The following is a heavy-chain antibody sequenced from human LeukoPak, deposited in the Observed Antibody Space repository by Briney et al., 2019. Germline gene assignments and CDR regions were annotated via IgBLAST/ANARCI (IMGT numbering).Heavy chain of an antibody. CDR1: GGSFSGYY. V-gene: IGHV4-34*01. D-gene: IGHD3-10*01. J-gene: IGHJ4*02. Sequence: SETLSLTCAVYGGSFSGYYWSWIRQPPGKGLEWIGEINHSGSTNYNPSLKSRVTISVDTSKNQFSLKLSSVTVADTAVYYCAGAHYYGSGSYPYYFDYWGQGTLVTVSS. CDR2: INHSGST. CDR3: AGAHYYGSGSYPYYFDY.